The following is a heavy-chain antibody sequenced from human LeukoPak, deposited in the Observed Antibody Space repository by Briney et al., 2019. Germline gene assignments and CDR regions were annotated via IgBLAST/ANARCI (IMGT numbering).Heavy chain of an antibody. CDR2: INPNSGGT. D-gene: IGHD1-26*01. V-gene: IGHV1-2*02. J-gene: IGHJ4*02. CDR3: AREKSRGSYSLGY. Sequence: ASVKVSCKASGYTFTGYYMHWVRQAPGQGLEWMGWINPNSGGTNYAQKFQGRVTVTRDTSISTAYMELSRLRSDDTAVYYCAREKSRGSYSLGYWGQGTLVTVS. CDR1: GYTFTGYY.